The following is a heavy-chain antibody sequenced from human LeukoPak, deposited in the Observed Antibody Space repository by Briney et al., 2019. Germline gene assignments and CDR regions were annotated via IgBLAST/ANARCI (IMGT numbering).Heavy chain of an antibody. V-gene: IGHV3-74*01. Sequence: PGGSLRLSCAASGFTFSSYWMHWVRQAPGKGLVWVSCINSDGSSTSYADSVKGRFTISRDNAKNTLYLQMNSLRVEDTAVYYCAREGNSGMDVWGQGTTVTVSS. CDR1: GFTFSSYW. CDR3: AREGNSGMDV. CDR2: INSDGSST. J-gene: IGHJ6*02.